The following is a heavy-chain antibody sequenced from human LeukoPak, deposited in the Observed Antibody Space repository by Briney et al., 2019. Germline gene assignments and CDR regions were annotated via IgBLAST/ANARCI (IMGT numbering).Heavy chain of an antibody. D-gene: IGHD3-16*02. CDR2: ISWNSGSI. Sequence: PGGSLRLSCAASGFTFDDYAMHWVRHAPGKGLEWVSGISWNSGSIGYADSVKGRFTISRDNAKNSLYLQMNSLRAEDTALYYCAKGGITFGGVIGYWGQGTLVTVSS. J-gene: IGHJ4*02. CDR1: GFTFDDYA. CDR3: AKGGITFGGVIGY. V-gene: IGHV3-9*01.